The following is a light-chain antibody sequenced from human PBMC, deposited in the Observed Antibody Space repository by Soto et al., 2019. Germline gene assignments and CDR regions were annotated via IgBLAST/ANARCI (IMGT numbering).Light chain of an antibody. V-gene: IGKV3-15*01. CDR1: QSVRSY. CDR2: GAS. CDR3: QQYDNWPQT. J-gene: IGKJ1*01. Sequence: EIVMTQSPATLSVSPGERATLSCGASQSVRSYLAWYQQKPGQAPRLLIHGASTRAPGIPARFSGSGSETDFTLTISSLQSEDFAVYYCQQYDNWPQTFGQGTKVDIK.